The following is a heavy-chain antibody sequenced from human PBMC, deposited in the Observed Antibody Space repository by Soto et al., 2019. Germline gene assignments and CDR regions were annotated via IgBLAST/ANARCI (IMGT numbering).Heavy chain of an antibody. V-gene: IGHV4-4*02. CDR2: IYHSGST. CDR3: AAGGGLPRYY. D-gene: IGHD5-12*01. J-gene: IGHJ4*02. CDR1: GDSISSDKW. Sequence: PSETLSLTCAVSGDSISSDKWWSWIRQPPGKGLQWIGEIYHSGSTNYNPSLKSRVTISVDTSKNQFSLKLSSVTAADTAVYYCAAGGGLPRYYWGQGTLVTVSS.